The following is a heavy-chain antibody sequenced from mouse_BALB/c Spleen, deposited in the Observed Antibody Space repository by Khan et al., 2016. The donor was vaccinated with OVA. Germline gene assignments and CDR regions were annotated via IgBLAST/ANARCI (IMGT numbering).Heavy chain of an antibody. D-gene: IGHD2-2*01. V-gene: IGHV1-9*01. Sequence: QVQLQQSGGDLMKPGASVKISCKATGYTFSSYWIEWVKQRPGHGLEWIGQIFPGSVSTTYNEKFKGKATFTADTSSNTVYMQLNSLTSEDSAVYYCARGGYGGFAYWGQGTLVTVSA. J-gene: IGHJ3*01. CDR1: GYTFSSYW. CDR2: IFPGSVST. CDR3: ARGGYGGFAY.